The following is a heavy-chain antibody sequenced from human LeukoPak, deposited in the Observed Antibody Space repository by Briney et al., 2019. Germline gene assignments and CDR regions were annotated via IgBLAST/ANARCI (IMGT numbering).Heavy chain of an antibody. J-gene: IGHJ3*02. CDR1: GFSFSSYG. Sequence: GGSLRLSCAASGFSFSSYGMYWVRQAPGKGLEWVAFIRYDGSNKYYADSVKGRFTISRDNSKNTLYLQMNSLRAEDTAVYYCARLRVGATVGYAFDIWGQGTMVTVSS. V-gene: IGHV3-33*07. D-gene: IGHD1-26*01. CDR3: ARLRVGATVGYAFDI. CDR2: IRYDGSNK.